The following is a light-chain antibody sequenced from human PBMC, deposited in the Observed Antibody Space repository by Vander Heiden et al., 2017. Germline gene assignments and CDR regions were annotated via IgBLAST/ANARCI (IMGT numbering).Light chain of an antibody. CDR3: QQSDRSPWT. V-gene: IGKV1-39*01. CDR2: ASS. J-gene: IGKJ1*01. Sequence: DIQMTQSPSSLSASVGDRVTITCRTSQNISNFLNWYQHKPGKAPKLLIFASSSLQSGVPSRFSGSGSGTDFTLIISSLQPEDFATYFCQQSDRSPWTFGQGSKVEIK. CDR1: QNISNF.